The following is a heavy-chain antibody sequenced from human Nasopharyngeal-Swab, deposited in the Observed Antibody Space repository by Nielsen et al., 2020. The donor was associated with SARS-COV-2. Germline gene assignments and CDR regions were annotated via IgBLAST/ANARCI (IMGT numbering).Heavy chain of an antibody. V-gene: IGHV3-9*01. CDR2: ISWNSGSI. J-gene: IGHJ6*02. D-gene: IGHD5-12*01. CDR1: GFTFDDYA. CDR3: ATLGGYSGYDSEYGMDV. Sequence: SLKISCAASGFTFDDYAMHWVRQAPGKGLEWVSGISWNSGSIGYADSVKGRFTTSRDNAKNSLYLQMNSLRAEDTALYYCATLGGYSGYDSEYGMDVWGQGTTVTVSS.